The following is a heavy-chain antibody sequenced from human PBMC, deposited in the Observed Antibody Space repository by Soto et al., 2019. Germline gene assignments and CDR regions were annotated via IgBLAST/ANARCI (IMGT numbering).Heavy chain of an antibody. Sequence: SDTLSLTCSFSVDAISNYYWSCIRQTPGRGLEWIGCVHESGSTDYNPSLKGRVTISLHTSQSRFSLSLRSATAADTATYYCARGTRALITSFFAYWGQGRPVTVSS. CDR1: VDAISNYY. CDR2: VHESGST. V-gene: IGHV4-59*07. D-gene: IGHD1-20*01. CDR3: ARGTRALITSFFAY. J-gene: IGHJ4*02.